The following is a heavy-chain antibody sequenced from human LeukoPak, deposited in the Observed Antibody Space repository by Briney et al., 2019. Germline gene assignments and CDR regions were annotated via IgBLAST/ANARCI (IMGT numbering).Heavy chain of an antibody. CDR1: GGTFSSYA. V-gene: IGHV1-69*05. D-gene: IGHD2-2*01. Sequence: VASVKVSCKASGGTFSSYAISWVRQAPGQGLEWMGGIIPIFGTANYAQKFQGRATITTDESTSTAYMELSSLRSEDTAVYYCARDLRTRTAFDPWGQGTLVTVSS. CDR3: ARDLRTRTAFDP. J-gene: IGHJ5*02. CDR2: IIPIFGTA.